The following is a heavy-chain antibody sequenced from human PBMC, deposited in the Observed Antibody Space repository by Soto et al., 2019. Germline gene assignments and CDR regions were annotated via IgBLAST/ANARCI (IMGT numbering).Heavy chain of an antibody. J-gene: IGHJ4*02. Sequence: EVQLVESGGGLVQPGGSLRLSCAASGFTFSSYWMHWVRQAPGKGLVWVSRIHSDGSSTSYADSVKGRFTISRDNAKNTLYMQLNSLRAEDTAVYYCARDLGELPVGPNFAYWGQETLVPVSS. CDR1: GFTFSSYW. V-gene: IGHV3-74*01. CDR2: IHSDGSST. D-gene: IGHD1-26*01. CDR3: ARDLGELPVGPNFAY.